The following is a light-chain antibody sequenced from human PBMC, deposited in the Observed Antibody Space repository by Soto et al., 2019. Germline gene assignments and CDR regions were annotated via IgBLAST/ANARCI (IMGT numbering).Light chain of an antibody. J-gene: IGLJ2*01. CDR1: SRDIGAYNL. V-gene: IGLV2-14*01. CDR3: SAYTSRSTLV. Sequence: QSVLTQPASVSGSPGQSITISCSGTSRDIGAYNLVSWYQQPPGKAPKLLIYEVRNRPSGISYRLSGSKSGTTASLTISSLLPEDEADYYCSAYTSRSTLVFGGGTKLTVL. CDR2: EVR.